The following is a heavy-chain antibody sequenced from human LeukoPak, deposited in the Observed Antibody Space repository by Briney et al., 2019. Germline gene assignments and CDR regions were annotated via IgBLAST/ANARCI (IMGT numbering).Heavy chain of an antibody. D-gene: IGHD6-6*01. Sequence: SQTLSLTCTVSGGSISSGSYYWSWIRQPAGKGLEWIGRIYTSGSTNYNPSLKSRVTISVDTSKNQSSLKLSSVTAADTAVYYCARGIAARPGRWFDYWGQGTLVTVSS. CDR2: IYTSGST. CDR3: ARGIAARPGRWFDY. V-gene: IGHV4-61*02. J-gene: IGHJ4*02. CDR1: GGSISSGSYY.